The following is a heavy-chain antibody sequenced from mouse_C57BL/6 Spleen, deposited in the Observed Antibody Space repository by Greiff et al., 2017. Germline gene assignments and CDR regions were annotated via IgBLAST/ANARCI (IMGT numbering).Heavy chain of an antibody. D-gene: IGHD1-1*01. CDR2: SYPGDGNT. V-gene: IGHV1-82*01. J-gene: IGHJ1*03. CDR3: ARENYYGSSYVGYFDV. Sequence: QVQLKESGPELVKPGASVKISCKASGYAFSSSWLNWVKQRPGKGLEWIGRSYPGDGNTNNNGKFKGKATLTADKSSSTAYMQLSSLTSEDSAVYFCARENYYGSSYVGYFDVWGTGTTVTVSS. CDR1: GYAFSSSW.